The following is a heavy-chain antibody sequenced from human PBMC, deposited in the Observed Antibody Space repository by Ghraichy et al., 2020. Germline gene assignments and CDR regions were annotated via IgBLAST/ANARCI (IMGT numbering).Heavy chain of an antibody. CDR3: TTHRKLLWFGELWYY. CDR1: GFTFSNAW. CDR2: IKSKTDGGTT. Sequence: GGSLRLSCAASGFTFSNAWMSWVRQAPGKGLEWVGRIKSKTDGGTTDYAAPVKGRFTISRDDSKNTLYLQMNSLKTEDTAVYYCTTHRKLLWFGELWYYWGQGTLVTVSS. J-gene: IGHJ4*02. D-gene: IGHD3-10*01. V-gene: IGHV3-15*01.